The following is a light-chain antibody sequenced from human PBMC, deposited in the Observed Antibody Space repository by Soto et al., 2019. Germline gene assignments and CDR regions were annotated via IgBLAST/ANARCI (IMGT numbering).Light chain of an antibody. J-gene: IGKJ1*01. CDR1: QSISSY. CDR2: AAS. V-gene: IGKV1-39*01. CDR3: QQSYSTTQT. Sequence: DTQMTRSPYSLSASVGYIFTITFRASQSISSYLNWYQQKPGKAPKLLIYAASSLQSGVPSRFSGSGSGTDFTLTISRLHPEDFATYYCQQSYSTTQTFGQGTKVDIK.